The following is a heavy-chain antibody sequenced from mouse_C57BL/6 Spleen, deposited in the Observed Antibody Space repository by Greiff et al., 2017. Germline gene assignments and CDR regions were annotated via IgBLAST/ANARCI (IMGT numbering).Heavy chain of an antibody. Sequence: VQGVESGAELVKPGASVKISCKASGYAFSSYWMNWVKQRPGKGLEWIGQIYPGDGDTNYNGKFKGKATLTADKSSSTAYMQLSSLTSEDSAVYFCARREANWGPYFAYWGQGTTLTVSS. CDR2: IYPGDGDT. CDR1: GYAFSSYW. V-gene: IGHV1-80*01. J-gene: IGHJ2*01. CDR3: ARREANWGPYFAY. D-gene: IGHD4-1*01.